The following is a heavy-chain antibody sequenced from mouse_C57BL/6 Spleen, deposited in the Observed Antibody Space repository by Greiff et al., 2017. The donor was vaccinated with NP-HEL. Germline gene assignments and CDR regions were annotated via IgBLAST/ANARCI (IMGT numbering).Heavy chain of an antibody. D-gene: IGHD2-1*01. CDR1: GYAFSSYW. CDR3: ARDYGNYSAMDY. Sequence: QVQLQQSGAELVQPGASVKISCKASGYAFSSYWMNWVTQRPGKGLEWIGQIYPGDGDTNYNGKFKGKATLTADKSSSTAYMQLSSLTSEDSAVYFCARDYGNYSAMDYWGQGTSVTVSS. CDR2: IYPGDGDT. V-gene: IGHV1-80*01. J-gene: IGHJ4*01.